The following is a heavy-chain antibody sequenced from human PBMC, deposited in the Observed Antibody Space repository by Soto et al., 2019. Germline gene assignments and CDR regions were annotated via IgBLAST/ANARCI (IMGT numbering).Heavy chain of an antibody. CDR2: IIPISGTA. CDR3: AKTEGIGVGATSFGVDV. J-gene: IGHJ6*02. V-gene: IGHV1-69*13. CDR1: GDTFSRYA. Sequence: SVKVSCKASGDTFSRYAISWVRQAPGQGLEWMGGIIPISGTANNAQKFQGRVTITADESTSTAYMELSSLRSEDTAVYYCAKTEGIGVGATSFGVDVWGQGTMVTVSS. D-gene: IGHD6-19*01.